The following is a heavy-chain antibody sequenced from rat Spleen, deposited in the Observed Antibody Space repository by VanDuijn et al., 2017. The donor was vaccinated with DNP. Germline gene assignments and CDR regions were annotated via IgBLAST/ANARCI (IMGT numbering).Heavy chain of an antibody. CDR1: GFTFGDYN. V-gene: IGHV5S10*01. Sequence: EVQLVVSGGGLVQPGRSLKLSCAASGFTFGDYNMAWVRQAPKKGLEWVAIIVHDGTRTYYRDSVKGRFTISRDNAESTLYLQMDSLRSEDTASYYCARWYNSGYYFDYWGQGVMVTVSS. CDR2: IVHDGTRT. J-gene: IGHJ2*01. CDR3: ARWYNSGYYFDY. D-gene: IGHD4-3*01.